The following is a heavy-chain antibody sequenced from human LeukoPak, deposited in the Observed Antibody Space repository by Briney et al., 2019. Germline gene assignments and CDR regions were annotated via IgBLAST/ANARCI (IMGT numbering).Heavy chain of an antibody. CDR3: ARDYCSSTSCLFDY. J-gene: IGHJ4*02. D-gene: IGHD2-2*01. CDR2: INPNRGDT. Sequence: ASVRVSCKASGYTFTAYHMHWVRQAPGQGLEWMGRINPNRGDTNYAQKFQGRVTMTRDTSISTAYMELSRLRSDDTAVYYCARDYCSSTSCLFDYWGQGTLVSVSS. CDR1: GYTFTAYH. V-gene: IGHV1-2*06.